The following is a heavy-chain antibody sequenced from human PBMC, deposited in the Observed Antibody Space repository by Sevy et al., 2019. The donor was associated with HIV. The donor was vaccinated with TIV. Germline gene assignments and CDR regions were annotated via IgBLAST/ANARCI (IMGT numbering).Heavy chain of an antibody. CDR1: GGSVSSSV. D-gene: IGHD3-22*01. V-gene: IGHV4-59*02. J-gene: IGHJ5*02. Sequence: SETLSLTCSVSGGSVSSSVWSWIRRPPGKGLEWIGNVYFSGTTNYNPSLKSRVTISVDTSKNQFSLKVHSVTAADTAVYYCARDSYDNGPRGFDPWGLGALVTVSS. CDR3: ARDSYDNGPRGFDP. CDR2: VYFSGTT.